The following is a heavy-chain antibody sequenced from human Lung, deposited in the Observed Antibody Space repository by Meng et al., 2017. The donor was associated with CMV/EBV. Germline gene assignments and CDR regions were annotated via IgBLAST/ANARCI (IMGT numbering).Heavy chain of an antibody. J-gene: IGHJ4*02. D-gene: IGHD1-7*01. Sequence: VQLVGSGGGVVQPGRSLRLSFAASGFTITAYPMHWVRQVPGKGLEWVTVDGNNKYYADSVKGRFTISRDNSRNTLDLQMDSLRTEDTAIYYCARENLELQGTVDYWGQGTLVTVSS. CDR2: DGNNK. CDR3: ARENLELQGTVDY. CDR1: GFTITAYP. V-gene: IGHV3-30*03.